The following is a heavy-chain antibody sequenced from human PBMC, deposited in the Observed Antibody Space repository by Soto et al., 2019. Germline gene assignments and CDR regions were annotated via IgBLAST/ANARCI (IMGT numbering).Heavy chain of an antibody. CDR2: IDSDDDK. CDR1: GFSLNTGGMC. CDR3: ARSTSYTSSWPSNWFDP. D-gene: IGHD6-13*01. V-gene: IGHV2-70*01. Sequence: ESGPTLVNPTQTLTLTCTFSGFSLNTGGMCVSWIRQPPGKALEWLALIDSDDDKYYSTSLKTRLTISKDTSKNQVVLTMTNMDPVDTATYYCARSTSYTSSWPSNWFDPWGQGTLVTVS. J-gene: IGHJ5*02.